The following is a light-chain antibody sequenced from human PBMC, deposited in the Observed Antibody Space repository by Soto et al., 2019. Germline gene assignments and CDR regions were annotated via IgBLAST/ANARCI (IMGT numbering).Light chain of an antibody. J-gene: IGLJ2*01. CDR3: SSYTSSSTVV. Sequence: QSALTQPASVSGSPGQSITISCTGTSSDVGGYKYVSWYHQHPGKAPKLMIYEVSNRPSGVSNRFSGSKSGNTASLSISGLQAEDEAYYYCSSYTSSSTVVFGGGTKVTVL. CDR2: EVS. V-gene: IGLV2-14*01. CDR1: SSDVGGYKY.